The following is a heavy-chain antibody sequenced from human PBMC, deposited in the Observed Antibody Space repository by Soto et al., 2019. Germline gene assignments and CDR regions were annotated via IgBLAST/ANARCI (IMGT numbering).Heavy chain of an antibody. CDR3: VTEPVQPTFCAAFDI. Sequence: PGGSLRLSCAASGFTFDDYAMHWVRQAPGKGLEWVSGISWNSGSIGYADSVKGRFTISRDNAKNSLYLQMNSLRSEDTAVYYCVTEPVQPTFCAAFDIWGQETMVTFS. J-gene: IGHJ3*02. CDR1: GFTFDDYA. D-gene: IGHD3-16*01. V-gene: IGHV3-9*01. CDR2: ISWNSGSI.